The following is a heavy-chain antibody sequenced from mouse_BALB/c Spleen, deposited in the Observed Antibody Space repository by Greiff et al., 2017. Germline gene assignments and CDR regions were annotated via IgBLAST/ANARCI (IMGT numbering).Heavy chain of an antibody. CDR2: ISDGGSYT. J-gene: IGHJ4*01. Sequence: DVMLVESGGGLVKPGGSLKLSCAASGFTFSDYYMYWVRQTPEKRLEWVATISDGGSYTYYPDSVKGRFTISRDNAKNNLYLQMSSLKSEDTAMYYCARGAYYGSSYVGYAMDYWGQGTSVTVSS. CDR1: GFTFSDYY. V-gene: IGHV5-4*02. CDR3: ARGAYYGSSYVGYAMDY. D-gene: IGHD1-1*01.